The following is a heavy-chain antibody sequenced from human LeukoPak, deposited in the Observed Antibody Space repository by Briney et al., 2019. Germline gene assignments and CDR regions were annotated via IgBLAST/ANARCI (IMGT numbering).Heavy chain of an antibody. V-gene: IGHV1-18*04. J-gene: IGHJ2*01. D-gene: IGHD1-26*01. CDR2: ISAYNGNT. CDR3: ARAGLLATPNFDL. CDR1: GYTFIDYY. Sequence: ASVKVSCKTSGYTFIDYYMHWVRQAPGQGLEWMGWISAYNGNTNYAQKLQGRVTMTTDTSTSTAYMELRSLRSDDTAVYYCARAGLLATPNFDLWGRGTLVTVSS.